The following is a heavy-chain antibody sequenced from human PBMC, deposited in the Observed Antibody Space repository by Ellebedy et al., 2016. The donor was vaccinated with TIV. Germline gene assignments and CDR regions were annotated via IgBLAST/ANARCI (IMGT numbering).Heavy chain of an antibody. CDR2: MSVTFNKN. J-gene: IGHJ4*02. CDR1: GFTFSNSA. Sequence: GESLKISCAASGFTFSNSAMSWVRQAPGKGLEWVSAMSVTFNKNYYIDSVKGRFTISRDNYKSTLYLQMNSLRAEDTAVYYCTKKVGTGLSLDYWGQGILVTVSS. D-gene: IGHD2/OR15-2a*01. V-gene: IGHV3-23*01. CDR3: TKKVGTGLSLDY.